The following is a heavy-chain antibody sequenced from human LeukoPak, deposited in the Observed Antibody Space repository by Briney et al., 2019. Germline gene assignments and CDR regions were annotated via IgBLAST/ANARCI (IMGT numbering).Heavy chain of an antibody. CDR1: GFTFSNYA. Sequence: GRSLRLSCAASGFTFSNYAMHWVRQAPGKGLEWVAVIWYDGSNKYYADSVKGRFTISRDNSKNTLYLQMNSLRAEDTAVYYCARDEGGMIVAKGVFDYWGQGTLVTVSS. J-gene: IGHJ4*02. V-gene: IGHV3-33*08. CDR2: IWYDGSNK. D-gene: IGHD3-22*01. CDR3: ARDEGGMIVAKGVFDY.